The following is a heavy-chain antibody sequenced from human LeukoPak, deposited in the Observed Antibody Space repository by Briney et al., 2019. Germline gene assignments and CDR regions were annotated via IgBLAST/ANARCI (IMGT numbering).Heavy chain of an antibody. Sequence: SDTLSLTCAVYGGSFSGYYWSWIRQPPGKGLEWIGEINHSGSTNYNPSLKSRVTISVDTSKNQFSLKLSSVTAADTAVYYCARGPASSSWTHTYYYGMDVWGQGTTVTVSS. CDR1: GGSFSGYY. V-gene: IGHV4-34*01. CDR2: INHSGST. J-gene: IGHJ6*02. CDR3: ARGPASSSWTHTYYYGMDV. D-gene: IGHD6-13*01.